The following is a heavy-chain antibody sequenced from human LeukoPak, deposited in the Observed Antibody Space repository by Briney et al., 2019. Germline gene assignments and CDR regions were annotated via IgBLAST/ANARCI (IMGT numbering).Heavy chain of an antibody. V-gene: IGHV4-39*01. J-gene: IGHJ4*02. CDR2: IYYSGST. CDR3: ARLLDCSGGSCYSAGGY. D-gene: IGHD2-15*01. Sequence: KPSETLSLTCTVSGGSVSSSSYYWGWIRQPPGKGLEWIGRIYYSGSTYYNPSLKSRVTISVDTSKNQFSLKLSSVTAADTAVYYCARLLDCSGGSCYSAGGYWGQGTLVTVSS. CDR1: GGSVSSSSYY.